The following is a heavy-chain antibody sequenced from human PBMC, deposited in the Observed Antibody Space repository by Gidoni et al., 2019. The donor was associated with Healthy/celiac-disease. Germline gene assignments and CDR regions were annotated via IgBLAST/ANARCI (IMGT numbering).Heavy chain of an antibody. V-gene: IGHV3-30*18. CDR2: ISYDGSNK. D-gene: IGHD3-3*01. Sequence: QVQLVDSWVGVVQPGRSLGLSCAASGFTFSSYGMHWVRQAPGKGLEWVAVISYDGSNKYYADSVKGRFTISRDNSKNTLYLQMNSLRAEDTAVYYCAKGYYDFWSGYGPYNYYMDVWGKGTTVTVSS. J-gene: IGHJ6*03. CDR1: GFTFSSYG. CDR3: AKGYYDFWSGYGPYNYYMDV.